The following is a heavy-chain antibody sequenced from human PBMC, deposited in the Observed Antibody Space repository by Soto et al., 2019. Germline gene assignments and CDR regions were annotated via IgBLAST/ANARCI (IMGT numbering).Heavy chain of an antibody. V-gene: IGHV1-69*14. J-gene: IGHJ3*02. CDR2: ILPIFGTA. D-gene: IGHD1-1*01. CDR1: GGTFSTSS. CDR3: ARGHESGGNSEAFEM. Sequence: QVQLVQSGAEVKKPGSSMKVSCKASGGTFSTSSINWVRQAPGQRPEWMGNILPIFGTADYAPKFQDRVTIPADKSTTTAYMQLRSLFSEDTAVYYFARGHESGGNSEAFEMWGQGTVFTVSS.